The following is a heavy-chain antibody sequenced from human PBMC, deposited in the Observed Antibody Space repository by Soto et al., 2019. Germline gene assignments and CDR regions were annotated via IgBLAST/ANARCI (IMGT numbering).Heavy chain of an antibody. D-gene: IGHD6-13*01. Sequence: QVQLVQSGTEVKKPGASVKVSCKASGYTFTSYGIHWVRQAPGQRLEWMGWINAANGDTKYSPKFKCRVTITRDTSASTAYMELSSLRSEDTAVYYCVRRHVSATGIDWFDPWGQGTLVTVSS. CDR3: VRRHVSATGIDWFDP. CDR1: GYTFTSYG. V-gene: IGHV1-3*01. J-gene: IGHJ5*02. CDR2: INAANGDT.